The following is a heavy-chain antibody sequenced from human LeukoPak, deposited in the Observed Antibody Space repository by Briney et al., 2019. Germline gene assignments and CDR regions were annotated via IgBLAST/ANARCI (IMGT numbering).Heavy chain of an antibody. D-gene: IGHD2-15*01. CDR1: GGSISSSSYY. CDR2: IYYSRST. V-gene: IGHV4-39*01. Sequence: MTSETLSLTCTVSGGSISSSSYYWGWIRQPPGKGLEWIGSIYYSRSTYYNPSLKSRVTISVDTSKNQFSLKLSSVTAADTAVYYCARRYCSGGSCPFDYWGQGTLVTVSS. CDR3: ARRYCSGGSCPFDY. J-gene: IGHJ4*02.